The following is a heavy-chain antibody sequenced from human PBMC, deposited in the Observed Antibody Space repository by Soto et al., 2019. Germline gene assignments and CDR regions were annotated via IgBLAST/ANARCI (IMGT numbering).Heavy chain of an antibody. J-gene: IGHJ4*02. CDR1: GGSVSSTNW. V-gene: IGHV4-4*02. CDR3: ARDRAVSARESFGY. Sequence: QVQLQESGPGLVEPSGTLSLTCAVSGGSVSSTNWWRWVRQPPGKGMEWIGEIYHSGSTYYNPSLKSRVTISVDKSKNQFSLRLSSVTAADTAVYFCARDRAVSARESFGYWGQGTLVTVSS. CDR2: IYHSGST. D-gene: IGHD3-10*01.